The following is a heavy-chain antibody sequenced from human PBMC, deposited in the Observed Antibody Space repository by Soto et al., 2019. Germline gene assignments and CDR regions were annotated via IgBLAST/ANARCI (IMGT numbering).Heavy chain of an antibody. J-gene: IGHJ4*02. V-gene: IGHV4-31*03. CDR2: ITYGGSI. CDR1: GASITNDAFF. D-gene: IGHD5-18*01. Sequence: SETLSLTCTVSGASITNDAFFWTWVRQHPEKGLEWLAYITYGGSIYYDPSLRSRLTVSIDKSKSQFSLNVRSVTAADTAVYYCAKMERTQLWLLVQNWGQGLLVTVSS. CDR3: AKMERTQLWLLVQN.